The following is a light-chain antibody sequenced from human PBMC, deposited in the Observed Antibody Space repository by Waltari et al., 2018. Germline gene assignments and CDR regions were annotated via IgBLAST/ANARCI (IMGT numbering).Light chain of an antibody. V-gene: IGKV1-5*03. J-gene: IGKJ4*01. CDR3: QRYDDYPPT. Sequence: DIQMTQSPSTLSASVGDRVTITCRASQSVSHWLAWYQQKPGKAPKLLISKASSLEKEFPSRFSGSGSGTEFTLTITNLQPDDFATFYCQRYDDYPPTFGGGTKVEIK. CDR2: KAS. CDR1: QSVSHW.